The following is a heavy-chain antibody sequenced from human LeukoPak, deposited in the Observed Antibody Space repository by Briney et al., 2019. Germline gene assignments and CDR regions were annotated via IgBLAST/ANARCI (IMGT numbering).Heavy chain of an antibody. CDR3: AIMHPYYDGSGYWVQ. Sequence: GGSLILSCAASGFTFSSYAMSWVRQAPGKGLEWVSGISTSGGSTSYADSVKGRFTISRDNPRNKLYMQMNSLRAEDTALYYCAIMHPYYDGSGYWVQWGQGTLVTVSS. CDR2: ISTSGGST. J-gene: IGHJ4*02. V-gene: IGHV3-23*01. CDR1: GFTFSSYA. D-gene: IGHD3-22*01.